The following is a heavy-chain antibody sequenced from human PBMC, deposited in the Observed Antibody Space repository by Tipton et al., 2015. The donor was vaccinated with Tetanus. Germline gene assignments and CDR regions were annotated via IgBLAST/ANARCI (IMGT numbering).Heavy chain of an antibody. Sequence: TLSLTCGVSGVSIKNGGYSWSWIRQPPGKGLEWIGEISHNGSTNYNPPLKSRVTISVDKSKNQFSLRLGSVTAADTAMYYCAREPAATGTSLFDYWGQGALVTVSS. CDR1: GVSIKNGGYS. CDR2: ISHNGST. CDR3: AREPAATGTSLFDY. D-gene: IGHD6-13*01. V-gene: IGHV4-30-2*01. J-gene: IGHJ4*02.